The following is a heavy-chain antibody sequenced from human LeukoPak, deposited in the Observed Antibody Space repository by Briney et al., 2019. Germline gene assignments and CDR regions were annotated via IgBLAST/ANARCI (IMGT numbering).Heavy chain of an antibody. CDR2: IYYSGST. V-gene: IGHV4-61*01. CDR1: GGSVSSGSYY. D-gene: IGHD3-22*01. J-gene: IGHJ3*02. Sequence: SETLSLTCTVSGGSVSSGSYYWSWIRQPPGKGLEWIGYIYYSGSTNYNPSLKSRVTISVDTSKNQFSLKLSSVTAADTAVYYCARDAYYYDSSGYGGDAFDIWGQGTMVTVSS. CDR3: ARDAYYYDSSGYGGDAFDI.